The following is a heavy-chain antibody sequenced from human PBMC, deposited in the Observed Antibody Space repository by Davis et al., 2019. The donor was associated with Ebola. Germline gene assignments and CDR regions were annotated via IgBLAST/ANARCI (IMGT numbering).Heavy chain of an antibody. D-gene: IGHD1-20*01. V-gene: IGHV3-30*18. CDR2: ISSDGSNK. J-gene: IGHJ6*04. CDR3: AKARLTGTGRYYYYGMDV. CDR1: GFTFSSYG. Sequence: PGGSLRLSCAASGFTFSSYGMHWVRPAPGQGLAWVAVISSDGSNKYYADSVKGRFTISKDHSKNTLYLQMNSLRAEDTAVYYCAKARLTGTGRYYYYGMDVWGKGTTVTVSS.